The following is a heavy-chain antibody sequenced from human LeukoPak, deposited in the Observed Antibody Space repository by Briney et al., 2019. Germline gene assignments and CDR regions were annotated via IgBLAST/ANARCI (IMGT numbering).Heavy chain of an antibody. CDR2: IHPRSGET. J-gene: IGHJ6*02. CDR3: AKDLGVPSSVSPDWGMDV. Sequence: ASVKVSCKASGYSFTAFYIHWVRQARGQGLEWMGWIHPRSGETNYAQKFQGRVTMTRDTSISTAYMELSSLRSDGTAVYYCAKDLGVPSSVSPDWGMDVWGQGTTFPVSS. D-gene: IGHD2-2*01. CDR1: GYSFTAFY. V-gene: IGHV1-2*02.